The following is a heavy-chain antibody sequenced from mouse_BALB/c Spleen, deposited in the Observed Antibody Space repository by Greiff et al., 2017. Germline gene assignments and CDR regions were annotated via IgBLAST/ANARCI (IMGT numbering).Heavy chain of an antibody. V-gene: IGHV5-12-2*01. J-gene: IGHJ3*01. Sequence: EVKLVESGGGLVQPGGSLKLSCAASGFSFSSYTMSWVRQTPEKRLEWVAYISNGGGSTYYPETVKGRFTISRDKAKNTLYLQMSSLKSEDTAMYYCARHSSTGPWFAYGGQGTLVTVSA. D-gene: IGHD4-1*02. CDR1: GFSFSSYT. CDR2: ISNGGGST. CDR3: ARHSSTGPWFAY.